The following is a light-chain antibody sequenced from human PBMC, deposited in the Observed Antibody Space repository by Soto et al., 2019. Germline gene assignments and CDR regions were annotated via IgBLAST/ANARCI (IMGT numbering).Light chain of an antibody. CDR2: EAS. CDR3: QQRSNWPWT. Sequence: EIVFTQSPSTLSLSPGERDTLSCRASESVSTFLAWYQQKPGQAPRLLIYEASSRATGIPARFSGGGSGTVFTLTISRLEPEDFAVYYCQQRSNWPWTFGQGTKVDIK. CDR1: ESVSTF. J-gene: IGKJ1*01. V-gene: IGKV3-11*01.